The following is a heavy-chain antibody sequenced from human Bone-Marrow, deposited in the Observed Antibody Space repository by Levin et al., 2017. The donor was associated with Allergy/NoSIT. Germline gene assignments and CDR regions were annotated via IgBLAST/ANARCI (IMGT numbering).Heavy chain of an antibody. CDR2: IGSSGSFT. Sequence: GGSLRLSCGASGFTFSSYSMSWVRQAPGKGLEWVSSIGSSGSFTKYADAVKGRFIISRDNSKNTLTLQMSTLRAEDTAVDYCAKGMEGGSYWWRYDYWGQGSLVTVSS. CDR3: AKGMEGGSYWWRYDY. J-gene: IGHJ4*02. CDR1: GFTFSSYS. D-gene: IGHD1-26*01. V-gene: IGHV3-23*05.